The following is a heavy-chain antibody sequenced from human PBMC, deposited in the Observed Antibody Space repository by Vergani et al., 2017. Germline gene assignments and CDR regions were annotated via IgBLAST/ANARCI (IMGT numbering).Heavy chain of an antibody. D-gene: IGHD1-26*01. J-gene: IGHJ3*02. CDR2: IYSGGST. CDR3: ARRDSGSYYRTVDAFDI. V-gene: IGHV3-53*01. CDR1: GFTVSSNY. Sequence: EVQLVESGGGLIQPGGSLRLSCAASGFTVSSNYMSWVRQAPGKGLEWVSVIYSGGSTYYADSVKGRFTISRDNSKNTLYLQMNSLRAEDTAVYYCARRDSGSYYRTVDAFDIWGQGTMVTVSS.